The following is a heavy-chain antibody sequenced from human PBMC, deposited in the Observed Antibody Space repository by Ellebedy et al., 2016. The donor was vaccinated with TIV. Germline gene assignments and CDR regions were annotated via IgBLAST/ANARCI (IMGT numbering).Heavy chain of an antibody. CDR2: INPSGGST. J-gene: IGHJ5*02. V-gene: IGHV1-46*01. Sequence: AASVKVSCKASGYLFTRDYVHWVRQAPGQGLEWMGIINPSGGSTRYAQKFQGRITMSRDTSTSTVYMELRSLRYDDTAVYYCARGGPVAQRGQYNWFDPWGQGSPVTVSS. CDR1: GYLFTRDY. CDR3: ARGGPVAQRGQYNWFDP. D-gene: IGHD6-19*01.